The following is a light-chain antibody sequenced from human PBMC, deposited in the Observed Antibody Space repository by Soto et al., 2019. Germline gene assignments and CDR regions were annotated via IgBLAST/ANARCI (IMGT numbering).Light chain of an antibody. Sequence: QSALTQPRSVSGSPGQSVTISCTGTSSDVGGYNYVSWYQQHPGKAPKLMIYDVSKRPSGVPDRFSGSKSGNTASLTISGLQAEDEAIYFCSSYTSNSRVFGTGTKVTVL. CDR1: SSDVGGYNY. CDR3: SSYTSNSRV. CDR2: DVS. V-gene: IGLV2-11*01. J-gene: IGLJ1*01.